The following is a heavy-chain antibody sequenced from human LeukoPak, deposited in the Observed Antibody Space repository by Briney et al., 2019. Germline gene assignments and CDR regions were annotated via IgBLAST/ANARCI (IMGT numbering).Heavy chain of an antibody. J-gene: IGHJ4*02. V-gene: IGHV4-31*03. D-gene: IGHD3-10*01. CDR2: IYYSGST. CDR1: GGSISSGGYY. CDR3: ARGLSYYSASGSYYNLPDY. Sequence: SQTLSLTCTVSGGSISSGGYYWSWIRQHPGKGLEWIGYIYYSGSTYYNPSLKSRVTISVDTSKNQFSLKLSSVTAADTAVYYCARGLSYYSASGSYYNLPDYWGQGTLVTVSS.